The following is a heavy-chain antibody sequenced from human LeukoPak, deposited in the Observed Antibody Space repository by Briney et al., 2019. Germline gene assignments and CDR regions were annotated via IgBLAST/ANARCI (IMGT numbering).Heavy chain of an antibody. Sequence: SETLSLTCTVSGGSISSYYWSWIRQPPGKGLEWIGYIYYSGSTYYNPSLKSRVTISVDTSKNQFSLKLSSVTAADTAVYYCARRNDYYDSSGYFYDGQDAFDIWGQGTMVTVSS. D-gene: IGHD3-22*01. J-gene: IGHJ3*02. CDR2: IYYSGST. CDR1: GGSISSYY. V-gene: IGHV4-59*08. CDR3: ARRNDYYDSSGYFYDGQDAFDI.